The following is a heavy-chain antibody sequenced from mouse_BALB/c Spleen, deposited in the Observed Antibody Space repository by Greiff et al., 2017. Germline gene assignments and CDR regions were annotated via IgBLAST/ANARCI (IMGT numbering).Heavy chain of an antibody. CDR3: ARWGDGSDFDY. V-gene: IGHV14-3*02. D-gene: IGHD2-3*01. Sequence: DVKLQESGAELVKPGASVKLSCTASGFNIKDTYMHWVKQRPEQGLEWIGRIDPANGNTKYDPKFQGKATITADTSSNTAYLQLSSLTSEDTAVYYCARWGDGSDFDYWGQGTTLTVSS. J-gene: IGHJ2*01. CDR2: IDPANGNT. CDR1: GFNIKDTY.